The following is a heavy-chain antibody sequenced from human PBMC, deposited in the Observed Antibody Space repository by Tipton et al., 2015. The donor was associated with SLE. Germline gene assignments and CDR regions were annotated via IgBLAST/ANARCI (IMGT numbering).Heavy chain of an antibody. CDR2: ISGNGGST. J-gene: IGHJ4*02. V-gene: IGHV3-64*01. D-gene: IGHD5-18*01. Sequence: SLRLSCAASGFTFSSYAMHWVRQAPGKGLEYVSAISGNGGSTYYANSVKGRFTISRDNSKNQFSLKLSSVTAADTAVYYCARVDTAMVAYDYWGQGTLVTVSS. CDR1: GFTFSSYA. CDR3: ARVDTAMVAYDY.